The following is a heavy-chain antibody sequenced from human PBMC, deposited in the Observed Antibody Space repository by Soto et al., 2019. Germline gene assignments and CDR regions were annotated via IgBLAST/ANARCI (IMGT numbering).Heavy chain of an antibody. D-gene: IGHD4-17*01. CDR3: AKSQYGDKLVCD. CDR2: ISGSGGST. CDR1: GFTFSSYA. J-gene: IGHJ4*02. V-gene: IGHV3-23*01. Sequence: EVQLLESGGGLVQPGGSLRLSCAASGFTFSSYAMSWVRQAPGKGLEWVSGISGSGGSTYYADSVKGRFTISRDNSKNPLYLQITSLRAEDTAVYYCAKSQYGDKLVCDWGQGTLVIVSS.